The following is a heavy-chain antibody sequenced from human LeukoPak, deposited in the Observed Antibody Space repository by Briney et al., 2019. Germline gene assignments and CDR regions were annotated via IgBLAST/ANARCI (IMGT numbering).Heavy chain of an antibody. V-gene: IGHV3-23*01. CDR2: ISSSGDST. Sequence: GGSLRLSCAASGFSFSSYAMSWVRQAAGKGLEWVAAISSSGDSTYYADSVQGRFAISRDNSKNTLYLQMNSLRAEDTAVYYCARGGDISIIVVVIPDPFDFWGQGTMVTVSS. CDR1: GFSFSSYA. D-gene: IGHD3-22*01. J-gene: IGHJ3*01. CDR3: ARGGDISIIVVVIPDPFDF.